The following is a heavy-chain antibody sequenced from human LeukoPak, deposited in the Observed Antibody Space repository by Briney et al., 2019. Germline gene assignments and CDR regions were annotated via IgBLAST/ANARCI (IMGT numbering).Heavy chain of an antibody. CDR1: GFTFRTYV. Sequence: GGSLRLSCAASGFTFRTYVMSWVRQAPGKGLEWVSGFGAGGDNTYYADSVKGRFTISRDNSKDTLDLQMNSLRAEDTAVYYCAKDTRAYGDLIDYWGRGTLVTVSS. CDR2: FGAGGDNT. D-gene: IGHD4-17*01. CDR3: AKDTRAYGDLIDY. V-gene: IGHV3-23*01. J-gene: IGHJ4*02.